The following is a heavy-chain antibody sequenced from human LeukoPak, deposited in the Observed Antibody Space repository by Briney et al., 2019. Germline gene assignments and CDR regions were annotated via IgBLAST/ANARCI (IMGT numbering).Heavy chain of an antibody. CDR2: ISSSSSYI. Sequence: PGGSLRLSCAASGFTFSSYSMNWVRQAPGKGLEWVSSISSSSSYIYYADSVKGRFTISRDNAKNSLYLQMNSLRAGDTAVYYCARVDLGQQLVNYWGQGTLVTVSS. CDR1: GFTFSSYS. J-gene: IGHJ4*02. CDR3: ARVDLGQQLVNY. D-gene: IGHD6-13*01. V-gene: IGHV3-21*01.